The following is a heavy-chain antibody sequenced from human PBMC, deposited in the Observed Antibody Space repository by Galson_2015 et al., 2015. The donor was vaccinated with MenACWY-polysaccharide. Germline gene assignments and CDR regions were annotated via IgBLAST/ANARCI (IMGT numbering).Heavy chain of an antibody. Sequence: QSGAEVKKPGESLRISCKGSGYSFTSNWIGWVRQMPGKGLEWMGIIYPADSDTRYSPSFQGQVTISADKSISTAYLQWSSLKASDTAVYYCARFSATGTVTFDYWGQGTLVTVSS. D-gene: IGHD4-17*01. J-gene: IGHJ4*02. CDR1: GYSFTSNW. CDR2: IYPADSDT. CDR3: ARFSATGTVTFDY. V-gene: IGHV5-51*03.